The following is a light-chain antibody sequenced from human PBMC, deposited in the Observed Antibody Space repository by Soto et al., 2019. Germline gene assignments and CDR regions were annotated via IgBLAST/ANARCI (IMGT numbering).Light chain of an antibody. CDR1: QSIRSY. CDR3: QQSYSNPMT. J-gene: IGKJ5*01. Sequence: DIQMTQSPSSLSASVGDRFTITCRASQSIRSYLNWYEQKPGKAPKLLXYAASSLQSGVPSRFSGSGSGTDFTLTISSLQPEDFETYYCQQSYSNPMTFGQGTRLEIK. V-gene: IGKV1-39*01. CDR2: AAS.